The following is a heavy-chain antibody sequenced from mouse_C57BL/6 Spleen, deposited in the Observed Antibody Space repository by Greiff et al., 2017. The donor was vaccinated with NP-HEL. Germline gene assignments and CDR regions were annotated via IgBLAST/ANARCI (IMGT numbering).Heavy chain of an antibody. J-gene: IGHJ1*03. Sequence: EVKLMESGGGLVQPGGSLKLSCAASGFTFSDYGMAWVRQAPRKGPEWVAFISNLAYSIYYADTVTGRFTISRENAKNTLYLEMSSLRSEDTAMYYCARSGSSYWYFDVWGTGTTVTVSS. CDR1: GFTFSDYG. CDR2: ISNLAYSI. CDR3: ARSGSSYWYFDV. D-gene: IGHD1-1*01. V-gene: IGHV5-15*01.